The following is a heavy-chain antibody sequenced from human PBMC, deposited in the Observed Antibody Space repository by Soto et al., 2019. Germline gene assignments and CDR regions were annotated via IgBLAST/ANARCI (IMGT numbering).Heavy chain of an antibody. Sequence: PSETLSLTCTVSGGSISSSSYYWGWIRQPPGKGLEWIGSIYYSGSTYYNPSLKSRVTISVDTSKNQFSLKLSSVTAADTAVYYCARLTTVTKKFDPWGQGTLVTV. CDR1: GGSISSSSYY. D-gene: IGHD4-17*01. J-gene: IGHJ5*02. CDR3: ARLTTVTKKFDP. CDR2: IYYSGST. V-gene: IGHV4-39*01.